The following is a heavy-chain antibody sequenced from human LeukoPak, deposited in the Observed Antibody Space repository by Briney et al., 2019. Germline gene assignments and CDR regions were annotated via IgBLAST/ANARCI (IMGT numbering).Heavy chain of an antibody. V-gene: IGHV5-51*01. Sequence: GESLKISCKGSGYSFISYWIGWVRQMPGKGPEWMGIIYPGDSDTRYSASFQGQVTISADKSITTAYLQWSSLKASDTAMYYCARREGAMSFDYWGQGTLVTVSS. CDR3: ARREGAMSFDY. J-gene: IGHJ4*02. CDR1: GYSFISYW. CDR2: IYPGDSDT. D-gene: IGHD1-26*01.